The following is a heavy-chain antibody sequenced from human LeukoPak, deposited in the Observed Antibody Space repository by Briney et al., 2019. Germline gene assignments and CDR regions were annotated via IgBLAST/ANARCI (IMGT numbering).Heavy chain of an antibody. D-gene: IGHD2-2*01. V-gene: IGHV3-7*01. Sequence: PSETLSLTCAVYGGSFSGYYWSWIRQPPGKGLEWVANIYLDGSRAYYVDSVKGRFTISRDNAKNSLFLQMNSLSAEDTAVYYCGRAGPVTKDHFIDVWGKGTTVTVSS. CDR2: IYLDGSRA. CDR3: GRAGPVTKDHFIDV. J-gene: IGHJ6*03. CDR1: GGSFSGYY.